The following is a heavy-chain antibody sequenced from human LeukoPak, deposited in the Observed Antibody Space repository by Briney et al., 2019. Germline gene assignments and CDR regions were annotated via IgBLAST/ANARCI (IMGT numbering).Heavy chain of an antibody. D-gene: IGHD6-19*01. CDR3: ATEASSSGDDY. V-gene: IGHV1-2*02. J-gene: IGHJ4*02. CDR2: INPNSGGT. Sequence: ASVKVSCKASGYTFTGYYIHWVRQAPGQGLEWMGWINPNSGGTNYAQKFQGRVTMTRDTPISTTYMELSRLRSDDTAVYYCATEASSSGDDYWGQGTLVTVSS. CDR1: GYTFTGYY.